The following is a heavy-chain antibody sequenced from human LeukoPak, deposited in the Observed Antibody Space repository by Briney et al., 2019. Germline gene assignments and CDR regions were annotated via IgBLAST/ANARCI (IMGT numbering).Heavy chain of an antibody. D-gene: IGHD6-13*01. CDR1: GGSFSGYY. CDR2: INHSGST. Sequence: SETLSLTCAVYGGSFSGYYWSWIRQPPGKGLEWIGEINHSGSTNYNPSLKSRVTISVDTSKNQFSLKLSSVTAADTAVYYCARHGAAAGTRYWGQGTLVTVSS. CDR3: ARHGAAAGTRY. V-gene: IGHV4-34*01. J-gene: IGHJ4*02.